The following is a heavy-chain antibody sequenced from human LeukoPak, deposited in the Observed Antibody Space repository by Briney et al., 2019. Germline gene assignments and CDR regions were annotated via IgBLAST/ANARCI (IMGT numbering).Heavy chain of an antibody. Sequence: PSETLSLTCTVSGYTISSGYYWGWIRQPPGKGLEWIGSIYHSGSTYYNPSLKSRVTISVDTSKNQFSLKLSSVTAADTALYYCASLVWFGESNWGQGTLVTVSS. D-gene: IGHD3-10*01. CDR2: IYHSGST. V-gene: IGHV4-38-2*02. CDR3: ASLVWFGESN. J-gene: IGHJ4*02. CDR1: GYTISSGYY.